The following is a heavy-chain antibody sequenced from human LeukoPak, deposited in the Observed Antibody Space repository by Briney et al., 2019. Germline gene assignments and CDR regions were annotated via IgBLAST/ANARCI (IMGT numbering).Heavy chain of an antibody. D-gene: IGHD3-10*01. V-gene: IGHV4-39*01. Sequence: SETLSLTCSVSGGSISSSSYYWGWIRQPPGKGLEWIGSFYYSGSTYYNPSLKSRITISVDTSKNQFSLRLSSVTAADTAVYYCASVRRGFGESSKYYSYYYMDVWGSGTTVPIS. J-gene: IGHJ6*03. CDR2: FYYSGST. CDR3: ASVRRGFGESSKYYSYYYMDV. CDR1: GGSISSSSYY.